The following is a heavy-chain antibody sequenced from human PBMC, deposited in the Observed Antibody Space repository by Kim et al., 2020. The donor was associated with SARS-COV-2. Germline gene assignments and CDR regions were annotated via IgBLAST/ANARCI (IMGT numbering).Heavy chain of an antibody. CDR3: AREQWRHFDY. Sequence: TSDADSVKGRFTISRDNAKNSVFLQMNSLRAEDTAVYYCAREQWRHFDYWGQGTLVTVSS. J-gene: IGHJ4*02. CDR2: T. V-gene: IGHV3-48*04. D-gene: IGHD6-19*01.